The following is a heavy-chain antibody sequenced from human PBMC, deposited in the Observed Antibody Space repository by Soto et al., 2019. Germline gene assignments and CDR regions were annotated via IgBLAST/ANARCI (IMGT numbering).Heavy chain of an antibody. V-gene: IGHV3-11*01. D-gene: IGHD3-22*01. CDR1: GFTFSDYY. J-gene: IGHJ4*02. CDR2: ISSSGSII. Sequence: PGGSLRLSCAASGFTFSDYYMSWVRQAPGKGLERVSYISSSGSIIYYADSVKGRFTISRDNAKNLLYLQMNTLRAEDTAVYYCARDQGYYDSSGYFDFWGQGTLVTVSS. CDR3: ARDQGYYDSSGYFDF.